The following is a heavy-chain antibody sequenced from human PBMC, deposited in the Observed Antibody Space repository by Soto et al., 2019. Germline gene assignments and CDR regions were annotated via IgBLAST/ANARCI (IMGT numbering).Heavy chain of an antibody. CDR3: ARHIVVVTAMMDYFYYGMDG. Sequence: GESLKISCKGSGYSFTSYWIGWVRQMPGKGLEWMGIIYPGDSDTRYSPSFQGQVTISADKSISTAYLQWSSLKASDTAMYYCARHIVVVTAMMDYFYYGMDGWGQGTTVTVAS. CDR1: GYSFTSYW. V-gene: IGHV5-51*01. J-gene: IGHJ6*02. CDR2: IYPGDSDT. D-gene: IGHD2-21*02.